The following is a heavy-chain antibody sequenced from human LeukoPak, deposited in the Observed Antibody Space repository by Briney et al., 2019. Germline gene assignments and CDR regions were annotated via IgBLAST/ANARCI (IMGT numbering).Heavy chain of an antibody. CDR3: ARPPRPDIVVVVAATRWFDP. V-gene: IGHV3-30-3*01. CDR2: ISYDGSNK. CDR1: GFTFSSYA. D-gene: IGHD2-15*01. Sequence: PGGSLRLSCAASGFTFSSYAMHWVRQAPGKGLEWVAVISYDGSNKYYADSVKGRFTISRDNSKNTLYPQMNSLRAEDTAVYYCARPPRPDIVVVVAATRWFDPWGQGTLVTVSS. J-gene: IGHJ5*02.